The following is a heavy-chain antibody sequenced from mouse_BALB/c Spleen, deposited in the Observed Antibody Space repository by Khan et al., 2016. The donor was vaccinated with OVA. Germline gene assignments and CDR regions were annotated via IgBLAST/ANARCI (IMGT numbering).Heavy chain of an antibody. CDR3: ASGLTGYGSWFAY. J-gene: IGHJ3*01. CDR2: INTNTGES. V-gene: IGHV9-1*02. CDR1: GYTFTNYG. D-gene: IGHD1-1*01. Sequence: QIQLVQSGPELKKPGETVKISCETSGYTFTNYGMNWVKQAPGKGLKWMGWINTNTGESIYADDFKGRFAFSLETSASTAFLHINNLNNADMATYSCASGLTGYGSWFAYWGQGTLVTVSA.